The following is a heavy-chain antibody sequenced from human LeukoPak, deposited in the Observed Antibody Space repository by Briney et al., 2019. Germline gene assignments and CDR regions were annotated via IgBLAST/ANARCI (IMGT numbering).Heavy chain of an antibody. D-gene: IGHD6-13*01. V-gene: IGHV3-23*01. CDR2: MSVRGGST. Sequence: GGCLRLSRAASGFTFSSYAMSCVRQAPAKGLEWVSAMSVRGGSTSYADSVKGRFTISRDNPKNTLHLQMIRLSAQDRAVYDCARDRDGYSSSHFDYWGQGTLVTVSS. CDR3: ARDRDGYSSSHFDY. CDR1: GFTFSSYA. J-gene: IGHJ4*02.